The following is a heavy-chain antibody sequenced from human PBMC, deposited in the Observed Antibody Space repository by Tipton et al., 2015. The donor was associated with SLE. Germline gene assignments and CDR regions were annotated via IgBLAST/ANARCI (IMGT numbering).Heavy chain of an antibody. CDR3: ARRAQRLVPVCFDY. CDR1: GFTFSSYS. D-gene: IGHD6-13*01. V-gene: IGHV3-64*02. Sequence: SLRLSCTASGFTFSSYSMHWVRQAPEKGLEYVSTMSSNGVSTYYGDSVRGRFTVSRDNSKNTLYLQMGSLRPEDTAVYYCARRAQRLVPVCFDYWGQGTLVTVSS. CDR2: MSSNGVST. J-gene: IGHJ4*02.